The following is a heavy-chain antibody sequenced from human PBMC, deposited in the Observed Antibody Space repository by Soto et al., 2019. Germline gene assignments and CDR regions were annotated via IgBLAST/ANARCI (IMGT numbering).Heavy chain of an antibody. CDR1: GFTFSSYA. CDR2: ISGSGGST. V-gene: IGHV3-23*01. CDR3: AIGGSGSYVPYYYGMDV. D-gene: IGHD1-26*01. J-gene: IGHJ6*02. Sequence: GGSLRLSCAASGFTFSSYAMSWVRQAPGKGLEWVSAISGSGGSTYYADSVKGRFTISRDNSKNTLYLQMNSLRAEDTAVYYCAIGGSGSYVPYYYGMDVWGQGTTVTVSS.